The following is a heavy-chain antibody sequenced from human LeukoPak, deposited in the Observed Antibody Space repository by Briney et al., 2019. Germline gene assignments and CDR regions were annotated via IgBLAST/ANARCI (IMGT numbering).Heavy chain of an antibody. CDR2: ISSSSSYI. CDR1: GFAFSSYS. CDR3: AGAPRADFWSGYYFDY. D-gene: IGHD3-3*01. V-gene: IGHV3-21*01. J-gene: IGHJ4*02. Sequence: GGSLRLSCAASGFAFSSYSMNWVRQAPGKGLEWVSSISSSSSYIYYADSVKGRFTISRDNAKNSLYLQMNSQRAEDTAVYYCAGAPRADFWSGYYFDYWGQGTLVTVSS.